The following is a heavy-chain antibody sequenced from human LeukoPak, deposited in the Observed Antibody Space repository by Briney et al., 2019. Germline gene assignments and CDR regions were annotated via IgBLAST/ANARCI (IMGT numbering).Heavy chain of an antibody. Sequence: LSETLSLTCTVSGGSISSYYWSWIRQPPGKGLEWIGYIYYSGSTNYNPSLKSRVTISVDTPKNQFSLKLSSVTAADTAVYYCARGSFPYDSSVLGAFDIWDQGTMVTVSS. V-gene: IGHV4-59*01. J-gene: IGHJ3*02. CDR3: ARGSFPYDSSVLGAFDI. D-gene: IGHD3-22*01. CDR2: IYYSGST. CDR1: GGSISSYY.